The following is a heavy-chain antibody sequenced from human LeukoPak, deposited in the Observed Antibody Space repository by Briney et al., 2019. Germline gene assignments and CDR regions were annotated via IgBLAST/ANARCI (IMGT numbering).Heavy chain of an antibody. V-gene: IGHV3-74*01. CDR3: ARVVDTHFDY. D-gene: IGHD5-18*01. J-gene: IGHJ4*02. Sequence: GGSLRLSCAASGFTFSSYWMHWVRQAPGKGLVWDSRIKSDGSTTTYADSVNGRFTITRDNAKNTLYLQMNSLRAEDTAVYYCARVVDTHFDYWGQGTLVTVSS. CDR1: GFTFSSYW. CDR2: IKSDGSTT.